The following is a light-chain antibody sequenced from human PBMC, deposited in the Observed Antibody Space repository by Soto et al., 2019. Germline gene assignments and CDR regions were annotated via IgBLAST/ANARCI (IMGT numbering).Light chain of an antibody. CDR3: QQYVSWT. CDR2: GTS. J-gene: IGKJ1*01. V-gene: IGKV3-20*01. CDR1: QTISSNY. Sequence: EMVLTQSPGTLSVSPGERATLSCRASQTISSNYSAWYQQKPGQAPSLLIYGTSSRATGIPYRFSGSGSGTDFTLTISRLEPEDSAIYYCQQYVSWTFGQGTKVEIK.